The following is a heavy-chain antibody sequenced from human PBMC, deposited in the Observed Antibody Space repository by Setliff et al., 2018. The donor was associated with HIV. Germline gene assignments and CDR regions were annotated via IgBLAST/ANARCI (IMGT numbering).Heavy chain of an antibody. V-gene: IGHV1-3*01. CDR3: ARDGGDTAMVSYYYYYYMDV. J-gene: IGHJ6*03. D-gene: IGHD5-18*01. CDR2: INAGNGNT. CDR1: GYTFTSYA. Sequence: VKVSCKASGYTFTSYAMHWVRQAPGQRLEWMGWINAGNGNTKYSQKFQGRVTITRDTSASTAYMELSSLRSEDTTVYYCARDGGDTAMVSYYYYYYMDVWGKGTTVTVSS.